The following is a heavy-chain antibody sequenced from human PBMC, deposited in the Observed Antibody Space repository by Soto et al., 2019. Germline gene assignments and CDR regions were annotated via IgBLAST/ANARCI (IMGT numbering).Heavy chain of an antibody. J-gene: IGHJ4*02. D-gene: IGHD3-16*01. Sequence: SETLSLTCTVSGASISNGNYVWSWIRQSPGKGLEWIGYIYHSGSTNYNPSLKSRVTISVDTSKNQFSLKLSSVTAADTAVYYCARGDSQVSSVFDYWGQGMLVTVSS. V-gene: IGHV4-61*01. CDR1: GASISNGNYV. CDR2: IYHSGST. CDR3: ARGDSQVSSVFDY.